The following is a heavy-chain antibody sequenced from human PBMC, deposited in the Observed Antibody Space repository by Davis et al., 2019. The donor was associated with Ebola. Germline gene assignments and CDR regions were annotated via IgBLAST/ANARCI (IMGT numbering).Heavy chain of an antibody. J-gene: IGHJ2*01. Sequence: GGSLRLSCAASGFTFSDYYMSWIRQAPGKGLEWVSYISSSGSTIYYADSVKGRFTISRDNAKNSLYLQMNSLRAEDTAVYYCARDQLTYYYDSSGYGSYWYFDLWGRGTLVTVSS. CDR1: GFTFSDYY. CDR2: ISSSGSTI. V-gene: IGHV3-11*01. CDR3: ARDQLTYYYDSSGYGSYWYFDL. D-gene: IGHD3-22*01.